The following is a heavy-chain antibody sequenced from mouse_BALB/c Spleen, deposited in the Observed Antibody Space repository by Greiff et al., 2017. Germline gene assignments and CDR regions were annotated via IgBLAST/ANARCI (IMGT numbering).Heavy chain of an antibody. V-gene: IGHV5-4*02. CDR1: GFTFSDYY. D-gene: IGHD1-1*01. Sequence: DVKLVESGGGLVKPGGSLKLSCAASGFTFSDYYMYWVRQTPEKRLEWVATISDGGSYTYYPDSVKGRFTISRDNAKNNLYLQMSSLKSEDTAMYYCARDYYGSSSWFAYWGQGTLVTVSA. CDR2: ISDGGSYT. CDR3: ARDYYGSSSWFAY. J-gene: IGHJ3*01.